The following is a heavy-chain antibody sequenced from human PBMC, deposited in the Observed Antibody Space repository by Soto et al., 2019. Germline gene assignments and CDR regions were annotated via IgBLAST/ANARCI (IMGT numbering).Heavy chain of an antibody. D-gene: IGHD3-10*01. J-gene: IGHJ3*02. CDR3: ARESGAALYGEDALEI. CDR1: GYSFSGYD. V-gene: IGHV1-18*04. CDR2: VSTSIRST. Sequence: QGKLVQSGPEVKKPGASVKVSCTASGYSFSGYDITWVRQAPGQGLEWLGWVSTSIRSTMSAEKLQGRLTMTTDTATTTVYMEMRGLTSDDTAVYDCARESGAALYGEDALEIWGQGTRVSVSS.